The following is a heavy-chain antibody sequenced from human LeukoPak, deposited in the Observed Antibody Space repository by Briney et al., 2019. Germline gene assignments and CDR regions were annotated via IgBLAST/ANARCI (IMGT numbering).Heavy chain of an antibody. Sequence: GGSLRLSCAASGFTFSSYEMIWVRQAPGKGLEWVSYISSSGSTIYYADSVKGRFTISRDNAKNSLYLQMNSLRAEDTAVYYCARADPLGNAFDIWDQGTMVTVSS. CDR2: ISSSGSTI. CDR3: ARADPLGNAFDI. V-gene: IGHV3-48*03. CDR1: GFTFSSYE. J-gene: IGHJ3*02. D-gene: IGHD1-26*01.